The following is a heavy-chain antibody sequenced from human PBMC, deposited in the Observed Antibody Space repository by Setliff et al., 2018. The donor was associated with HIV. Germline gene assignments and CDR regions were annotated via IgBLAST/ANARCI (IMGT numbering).Heavy chain of an antibody. J-gene: IGHJ4*02. CDR2: IYHSGST. CDR3: ARDRLDGHDTSGYYYAY. Sequence: SETLSLTCAVSGGSISSSNWWSWVRQPPGKGLEWIGEIYHSGSTNYNPSLKSRVTISVDTSKNRFSLKLSSVTAADTAVYYCARDRLDGHDTSGYYYAYWGQGTLVTVSS. D-gene: IGHD3-22*01. CDR1: GGSISSSNW. V-gene: IGHV4-4*02.